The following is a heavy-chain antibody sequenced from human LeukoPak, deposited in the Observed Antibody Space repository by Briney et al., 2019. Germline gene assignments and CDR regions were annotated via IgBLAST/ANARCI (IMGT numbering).Heavy chain of an antibody. V-gene: IGHV4-4*07. D-gene: IGHD3-16*02. J-gene: IGHJ4*02. CDR1: GGSISSYY. Sequence: SETLSLTCTVSGGSISSYYWSWIRQPAGKGLEWIGRIYTSGSTNYNPSLKSRVTMSVDTSKNQFSLKLSSVTAADTAVYCCARDQVTFGGVIVPFDYWGQGTLVTVSS. CDR3: ARDQVTFGGVIVPFDY. CDR2: IYTSGST.